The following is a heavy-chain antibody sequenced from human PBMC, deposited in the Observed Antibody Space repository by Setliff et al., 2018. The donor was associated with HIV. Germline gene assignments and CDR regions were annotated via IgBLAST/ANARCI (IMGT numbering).Heavy chain of an antibody. CDR2: IYHSEYT. V-gene: IGHV4-4*02. CDR3: ASTYCGGDCYSRYFQH. CDR1: GGSISSDNW. D-gene: IGHD2-21*02. Sequence: SETLSLTCAVSGGSISSDNWWTWVRQAPGKGLEWIGEIYHSEYTNYNPSLKSRVSMSVDTSKNQFSLKLSSVTAADTAVYYCASTYCGGDCYSRYFQHWGQGTLVTVSS. J-gene: IGHJ1*01.